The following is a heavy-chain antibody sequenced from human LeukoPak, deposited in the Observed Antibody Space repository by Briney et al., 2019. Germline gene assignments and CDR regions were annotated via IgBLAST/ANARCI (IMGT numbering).Heavy chain of an antibody. CDR3: ARSSLPYSGNDY. D-gene: IGHD1-26*01. CDR1: GGSISSYY. J-gene: IGHJ4*02. Sequence: SETLSLTCTVSGGSISSYYWSWIRQPPGKGLEWIGYIYYSGSTNYNPSLKSRVTISVDTSKNQFSLKLSSVTAADTAVYYCARSSLPYSGNDYWGQGTLVTVSS. CDR2: IYYSGST. V-gene: IGHV4-59*01.